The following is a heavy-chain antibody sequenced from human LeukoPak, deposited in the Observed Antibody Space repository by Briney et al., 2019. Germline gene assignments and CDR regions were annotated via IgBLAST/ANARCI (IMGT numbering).Heavy chain of an antibody. D-gene: IGHD2-2*01. V-gene: IGHV1-69*05. J-gene: IGHJ6*03. CDR3: ARGIRGYCSSTSCSIEAAYYYYMDV. CDR1: GGTFSSYA. CDR2: IIPIFGTA. Sequence: SVKVSCKASGGTFSSYAISWVRQAPGQGLEWMGGIIPIFGTANYAQKFQGRVTITTDESTSTAYMELSSLRSEDTAVYYCARGIRGYCSSTSCSIEAAYYYYMDVWGKGTTVTVSS.